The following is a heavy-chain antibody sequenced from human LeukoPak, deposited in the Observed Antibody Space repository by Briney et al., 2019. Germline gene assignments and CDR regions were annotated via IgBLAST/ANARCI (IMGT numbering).Heavy chain of an antibody. Sequence: PGGSLRLSCAASGFTFSSYGMHWVRQAPGKGLEWVACISYDGSNKYYADSVKGRFTISRDNSKNTLYLQMNSLRAEDTAVYYCAKDKVAVAGGVYYFDYWGQGTLVTVSS. CDR3: AKDKVAVAGGVYYFDY. V-gene: IGHV3-30*18. J-gene: IGHJ4*02. CDR1: GFTFSSYG. CDR2: ISYDGSNK. D-gene: IGHD6-19*01.